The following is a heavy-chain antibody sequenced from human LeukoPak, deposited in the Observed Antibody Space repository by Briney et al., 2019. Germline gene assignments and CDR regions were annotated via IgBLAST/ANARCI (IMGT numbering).Heavy chain of an antibody. V-gene: IGHV4-59*08. J-gene: IGHJ4*02. Sequence: PSETLSLTCTVSGGSIRNNYWTWIRQPPGKGLEYIGYIYYTGGTNYNPSLKSRVTISVDTSKNQFSLKLSSVTAADTAVYFCAKYGGSGWVIDYCGQGTLVTVSS. CDR1: GGSIRNNY. CDR3: AKYGGSGWVIDY. D-gene: IGHD6-19*01. CDR2: IYYTGGT.